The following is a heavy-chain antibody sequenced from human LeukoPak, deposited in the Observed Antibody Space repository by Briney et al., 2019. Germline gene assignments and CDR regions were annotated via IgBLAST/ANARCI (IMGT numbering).Heavy chain of an antibody. D-gene: IGHD6-6*01. CDR1: GFTFKNYA. Sequence: GGSLRLSCAAPGFTFKNYAMHWVRQAPGKGLEWVSSISWNSGNVDYADSVKGRFTLSRDNAKNSLYLQMSSLRAEDTALYYCAKSGTYSSSSGYIDSWGQGTLVTVSS. V-gene: IGHV3-9*01. CDR3: AKSGTYSSSSGYIDS. CDR2: ISWNSGNV. J-gene: IGHJ4*02.